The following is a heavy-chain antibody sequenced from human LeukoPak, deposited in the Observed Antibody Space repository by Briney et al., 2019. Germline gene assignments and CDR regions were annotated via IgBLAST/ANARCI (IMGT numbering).Heavy chain of an antibody. CDR2: ISYDGSNE. CDR1: GFTFSNYG. J-gene: IGHJ6*02. Sequence: PGGSLRLSCAASGFTFSNYGMHWVRQAPGKGLEWVAVISYDGSNEYYADSVKSRFTISRDTSKNTLYLQMNSLRAEDTAVYYCARSPPIYYYDSSGYYYSPYYYGMDVWGQGTTVTVSS. V-gene: IGHV3-30*03. CDR3: ARSPPIYYYDSSGYYYSPYYYGMDV. D-gene: IGHD3-22*01.